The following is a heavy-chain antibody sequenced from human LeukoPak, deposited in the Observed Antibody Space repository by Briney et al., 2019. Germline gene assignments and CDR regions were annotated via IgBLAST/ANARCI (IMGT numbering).Heavy chain of an antibody. CDR3: ARELGYCSSTSSSGGSCWFDP. CDR1: GFTFSSYW. CDR2: INSDGSST. V-gene: IGHV3-74*01. J-gene: IGHJ5*02. D-gene: IGHD2-2*01. Sequence: PGGSLRLSCAASGFTFSSYWMHWVRQAPGKGLVWVSRINSDGSSTSYADSVKGRFTISRDNAKNTLYLQMNSLRAEDTAVYYCARELGYCSSTSSSGGSCWFDPWGQGTLVTVSS.